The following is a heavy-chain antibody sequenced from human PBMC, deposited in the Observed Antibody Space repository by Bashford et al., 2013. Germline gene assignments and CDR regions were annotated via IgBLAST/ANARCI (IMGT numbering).Heavy chain of an antibody. J-gene: IGHJ3*02. CDR1: GYTFTSYG. CDR2: ISPYSGYT. CDR3: ARRMVVPGNFDALDI. V-gene: IGHV1-18*01. Sequence: VASVKVSCKASGYTFTSYGISWVRQAPGQGLEWMGWISPYSGYTRYSQKFQGRVTITRDTSASTAAMEVNSLRSEDTAVYYCARRMVVPGNFDALDIWGQGTMVTVSS. D-gene: IGHD6-19*01.